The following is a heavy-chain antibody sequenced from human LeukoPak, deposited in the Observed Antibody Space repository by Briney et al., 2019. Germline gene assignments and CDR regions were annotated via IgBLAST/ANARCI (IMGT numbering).Heavy chain of an antibody. J-gene: IGHJ4*02. Sequence: GRSLRLSCAASGFTFSSYGMHWVRLAPGRGLEWVASIWFDGSNKYYADSVKGRFTISRDNSKNTLSLQMNSLRTEDTAVYYCAKVGNRGVPGTRYFDFWRQGALVTVSS. D-gene: IGHD6-19*01. CDR3: AKVGNRGVPGTRYFDF. CDR2: IWFDGSNK. CDR1: GFTFSSYG. V-gene: IGHV3-33*06.